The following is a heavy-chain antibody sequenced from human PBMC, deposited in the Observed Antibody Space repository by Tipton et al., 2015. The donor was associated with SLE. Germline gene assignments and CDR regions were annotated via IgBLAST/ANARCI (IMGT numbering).Heavy chain of an antibody. CDR3: ANEVLVMIVVGPPGY. Sequence: SLRLSCAASGFTFSSYAMSWVRQAPGKGLEWVAVISYDGSNKYYADSVKGRFTISRDNSKNTLYLQMNSLRAEDTAVYYCANEVLVMIVVGPPGYWGQGTLVTVSS. J-gene: IGHJ4*02. D-gene: IGHD3-22*01. CDR1: GFTFSSYA. V-gene: IGHV3-30*18. CDR2: ISYDGSNK.